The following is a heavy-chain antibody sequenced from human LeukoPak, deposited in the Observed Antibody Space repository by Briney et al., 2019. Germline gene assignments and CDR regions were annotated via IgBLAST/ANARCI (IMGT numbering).Heavy chain of an antibody. CDR2: ISSSSSTI. Sequence: PGGSLRLSCAASGFTFSSYSMNWVRQAPGKGLEWVSYISSSSSTIYYADSVKGRFTISRDNAKNSLYLQMNSLRAEDTAVYYCARDWPSGDYWGQGTLVTVSS. CDR1: GFTFSSYS. J-gene: IGHJ4*02. D-gene: IGHD1-26*01. CDR3: ARDWPSGDY. V-gene: IGHV3-48*01.